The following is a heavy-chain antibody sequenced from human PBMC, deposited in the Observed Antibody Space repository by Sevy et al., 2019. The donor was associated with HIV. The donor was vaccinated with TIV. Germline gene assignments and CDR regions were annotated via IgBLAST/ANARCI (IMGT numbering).Heavy chain of an antibody. CDR1: GFTFSSYA. D-gene: IGHD3-10*01. J-gene: IGHJ3*02. CDR3: ARAKYYYGSVSSTDAFDI. V-gene: IGHV3-30-3*01. Sequence: GGSLRLSCAASGFTFSSYAMHWVRQAPGKGLEWVAVISYDGSNKYYADSVKGRFTISRDNSKNTLYLQMNSLRAEDTAVYYCARAKYYYGSVSSTDAFDIWGQGTMVTVSS. CDR2: ISYDGSNK.